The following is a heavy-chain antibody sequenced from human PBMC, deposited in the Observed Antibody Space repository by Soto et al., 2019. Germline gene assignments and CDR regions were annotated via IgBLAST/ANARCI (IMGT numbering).Heavy chain of an antibody. D-gene: IGHD3-16*02. CDR1: GFTFTSSA. CDR2: IVVGSGNT. J-gene: IGHJ4*02. V-gene: IGHV1-58*01. CDR3: AAGELHYDYVWGIYRYIGGDLSLDY. Sequence: SVKLSCKASGFTFTSSAVQWVRQARGQRLEWIGWIVVGSGNTNYAQKFQERVTITRDMSTSTAYMELSSLRSEDTAVYYCAAGELHYDYVWGIYRYIGGDLSLDYWSRGTLVTVSS.